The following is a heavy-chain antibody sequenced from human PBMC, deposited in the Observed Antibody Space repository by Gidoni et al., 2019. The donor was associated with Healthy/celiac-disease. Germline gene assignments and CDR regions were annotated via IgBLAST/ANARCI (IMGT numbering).Heavy chain of an antibody. CDR1: GFTFSSYG. CDR3: AKDLYTAMVSGMDV. CDR2: ISYDGSNK. Sequence: QVQLVESGGGVVQPGRSLRLSCAASGFTFSSYGMHWVRQAPGKGLEWVAVISYDGSNKYYADSVKGRFTISRDNSKNTLYLQMNSLRAEDTAVYYCAKDLYTAMVSGMDVWGQGTTVTVSS. J-gene: IGHJ6*02. V-gene: IGHV3-30*18. D-gene: IGHD5-18*01.